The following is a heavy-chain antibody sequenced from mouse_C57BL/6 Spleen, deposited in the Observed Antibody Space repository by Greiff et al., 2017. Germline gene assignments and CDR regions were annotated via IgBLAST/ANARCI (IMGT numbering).Heavy chain of an antibody. CDR2: IHPNSGST. J-gene: IGHJ1*03. Sequence: QVHVKQPGAELVKPGASVKLSCQASGYTFTSYWMHWVKQRPGQGLEWIGMIHPNSGSTNYNEKFKSKATLTVDKSSSTAYMQLSSLTSEDSAVYYCARERDYYGSSPRCWYVDVWGTGTTVTVAS. V-gene: IGHV1-64*01. D-gene: IGHD1-1*01. CDR1: GYTFTSYW. CDR3: ARERDYYGSSPRCWYVDV.